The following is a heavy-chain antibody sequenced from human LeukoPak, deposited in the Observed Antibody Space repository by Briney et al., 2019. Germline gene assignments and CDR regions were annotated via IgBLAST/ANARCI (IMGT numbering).Heavy chain of an antibody. CDR1: GFTFDDYA. CDR2: ISWNSGSI. J-gene: IGHJ4*02. D-gene: IGHD6-13*01. CDR3: AKGIHRSSSRRPLDY. Sequence: GGSLRLSCAASGFTFDDYAMHWVRQAPGKGLEWVSGISWNSGSIGYADSVKGRFTISRDNAKNSLYLQMNSLRAEDTALYYCAKGIHRSSSRRPLDYWGQGTLVTVSS. V-gene: IGHV3-9*01.